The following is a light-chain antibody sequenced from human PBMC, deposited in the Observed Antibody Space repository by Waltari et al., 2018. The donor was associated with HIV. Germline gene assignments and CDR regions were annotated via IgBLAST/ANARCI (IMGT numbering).Light chain of an antibody. Sequence: IVLTQSPGTLSLSPGDRATLSCRASQSVSSAYLAWYQQKPGQAPRLLIYGASNRATGIPDRFSGSGSGTDFTLTISRLEPEDFAVYYCQQYGSSPFTFGPGTKLDIK. CDR2: GAS. CDR3: QQYGSSPFT. J-gene: IGKJ3*01. CDR1: QSVSSAY. V-gene: IGKV3-20*01.